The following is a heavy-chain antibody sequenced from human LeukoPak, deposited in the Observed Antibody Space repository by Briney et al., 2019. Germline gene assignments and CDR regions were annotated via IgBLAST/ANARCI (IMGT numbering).Heavy chain of an antibody. CDR2: INHSGST. V-gene: IGHV4-34*01. Sequence: SETLSLTCAVYGGSFSGYYWSWIRQPPGKGLEWTGEINHSGSTNYNPSLKSRVTIPVDTSKNQFSLKLSSVTAADTAVYYCARGSPAWYQLLKYYYYMDVWGKGTTVTVSS. D-gene: IGHD2-2*01. CDR1: GGSFSGYY. CDR3: ARGSPAWYQLLKYYYYMDV. J-gene: IGHJ6*03.